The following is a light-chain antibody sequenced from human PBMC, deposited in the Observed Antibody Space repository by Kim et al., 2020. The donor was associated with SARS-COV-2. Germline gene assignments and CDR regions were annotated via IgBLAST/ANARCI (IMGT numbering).Light chain of an antibody. CDR2: DVS. V-gene: IGLV2-14*04. J-gene: IGLJ1*01. CDR1: SSNVGGYNY. Sequence: GQSITNPCTGTSSNVGGYNYVSWYQQHPGKAPKLMIYDVSKRPSGVSNRFSGSKYGNTASLTISGLQAEDEADYYCSSYTSSSTYVFGTGTKVTVL. CDR3: SSYTSSSTYV.